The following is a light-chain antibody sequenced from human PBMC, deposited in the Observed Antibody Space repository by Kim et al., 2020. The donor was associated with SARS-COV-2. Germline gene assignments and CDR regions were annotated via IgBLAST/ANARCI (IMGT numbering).Light chain of an antibody. Sequence: ENVLTQSPATLSLSPGERATLSCRASQDVATRLAWYQQKPGQAPRLLIYDASQRAAGVPARFSGSGSGTDFTLTISNVEPEDFVVYYCQQRNNWPRTFGQGTKLEIK. V-gene: IGKV3-11*01. J-gene: IGKJ2*01. CDR3: QQRNNWPRT. CDR2: DAS. CDR1: QDVATR.